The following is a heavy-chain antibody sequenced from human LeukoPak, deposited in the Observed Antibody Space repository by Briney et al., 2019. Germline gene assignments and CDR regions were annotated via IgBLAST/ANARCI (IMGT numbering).Heavy chain of an antibody. CDR2: ISSSSSYI. J-gene: IGHJ4*02. V-gene: IGHV3-21*01. Sequence: GGSLRLSCAASGFTFSSYSMNWVRQAPGKGLEWVSSISSSSSYIYYADSVKGRFTISRDNAKNSLYLQMNSLRAEGTAVYYCARVSFLGTVDYWGQGTLVTVSS. D-gene: IGHD4-17*01. CDR3: ARVSFLGTVDY. CDR1: GFTFSSYS.